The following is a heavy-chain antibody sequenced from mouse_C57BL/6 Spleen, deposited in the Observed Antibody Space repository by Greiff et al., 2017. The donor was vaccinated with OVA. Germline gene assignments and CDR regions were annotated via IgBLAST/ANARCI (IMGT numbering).Heavy chain of an antibody. J-gene: IGHJ2*01. CDR3: ARGRDYFDY. CDR2: ISSGGSYT. V-gene: IGHV5-6*02. CDR1: GFTFSSYG. Sequence: EVKLEESGGDLVKPGGSLKLSCAASGFTFSSYGMSWVRQTPDKRLEWVATISSGGSYTYYPDSVKGRFTISRDNAKNTLYLQMSSLKSEDTAMYYCARGRDYFDYWGQGTTLTVSS.